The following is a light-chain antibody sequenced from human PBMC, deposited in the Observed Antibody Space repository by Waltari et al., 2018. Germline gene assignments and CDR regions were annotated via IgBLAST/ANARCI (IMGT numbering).Light chain of an antibody. J-gene: IGKJ2*01. CDR1: QSMRSY. V-gene: IGKV1-39*01. Sequence: DIQMTQSQSSLSASVGDRVTITCRASQSMRSYLNWYQQKPGKAPKLLIYAASSLQSGVPSRFSGSGSGTDFTLTISSLQPEDFATYYCQQSYSTPRTFGQGTKLEIK. CDR3: QQSYSTPRT. CDR2: AAS.